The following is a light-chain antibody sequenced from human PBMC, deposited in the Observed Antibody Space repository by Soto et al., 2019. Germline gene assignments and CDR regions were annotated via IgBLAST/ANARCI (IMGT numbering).Light chain of an antibody. CDR3: QHCSTSLWT. CDR1: QSVDSK. V-gene: IGKV3-15*01. Sequence: EIVMTQSPATLSVSPGERATLSCRARQSVDSKLSWYQQKPGQGPRLLIYAASSMATGFPARFSGSGSGTEFNLTISSLQSEDFAVYDCQHCSTSLWTFGQGTKVEI. J-gene: IGKJ1*01. CDR2: AAS.